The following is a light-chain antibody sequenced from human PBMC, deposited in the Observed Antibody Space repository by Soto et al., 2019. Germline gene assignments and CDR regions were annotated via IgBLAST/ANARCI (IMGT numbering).Light chain of an antibody. CDR1: NSDVGGYNY. V-gene: IGLV2-14*01. Sequence: QSVLTQPASVSGSPGQSITISCTGTNSDVGGYNYVSWYQRHPGKAPKLVIYGVSYRPSGVSNRFSGSKSGNTASLTISGLQAEYEADYYCSSYTTRNSWVFGGGTKLTVL. CDR2: GVS. CDR3: SSYTTRNSWV. J-gene: IGLJ3*02.